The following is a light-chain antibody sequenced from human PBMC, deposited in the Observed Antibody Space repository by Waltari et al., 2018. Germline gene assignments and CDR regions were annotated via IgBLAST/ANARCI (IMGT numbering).Light chain of an antibody. CDR2: EVN. Sequence: QSALTQLPSASGSLGQSVTISCTGTSSDVGGSNFVSWYQQHPGNAPKLIISEVNKRPSGVPDRFSGSKSGNTASLTVSGLQAEDEADYYCNSYAGSSWVFGGGTKLTVL. CDR1: SSDVGGSNF. CDR3: NSYAGSSWV. V-gene: IGLV2-8*01. J-gene: IGLJ3*02.